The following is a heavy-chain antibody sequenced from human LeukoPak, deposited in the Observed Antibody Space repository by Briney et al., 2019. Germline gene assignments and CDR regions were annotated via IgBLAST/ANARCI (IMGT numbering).Heavy chain of an antibody. CDR3: ARGGIQVSGIDEFDY. J-gene: IGHJ4*02. D-gene: IGHD6-19*01. V-gene: IGHV3-13*01. CDR2: ICIRGDK. Sequence: GGSLRLSCAASGFTFIDYDMHWVGQVLGKGVEGVSAICIRGDKHYSVSVKGRFTISRENAESSLYLQMNSLRAEDTAVYYCARGGIQVSGIDEFDYWGQGTLVTVSS. CDR1: GFTFIDYD.